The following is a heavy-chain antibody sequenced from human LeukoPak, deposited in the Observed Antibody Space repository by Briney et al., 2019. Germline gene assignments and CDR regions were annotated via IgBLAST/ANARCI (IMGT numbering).Heavy chain of an antibody. CDR3: ASGSYLRHASFDI. J-gene: IGHJ3*02. Sequence: SQTLSLTWTVSGGSISSGGYYWSWIRQHPGKGLEWIGYIYYSGSTYYNPSLKSRVTISVDTSKNQFSLKLSSVTAADTAVYYCASGSYLRHASFDIWGQGTMVTVSS. D-gene: IGHD1-26*01. CDR1: GGSISSGGYY. V-gene: IGHV4-31*02. CDR2: IYYSGST.